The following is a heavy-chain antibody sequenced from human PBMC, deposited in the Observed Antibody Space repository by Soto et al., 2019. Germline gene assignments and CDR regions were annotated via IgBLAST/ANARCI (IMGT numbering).Heavy chain of an antibody. D-gene: IGHD6-19*01. V-gene: IGHV1-69*02. CDR1: GGTFSSYT. J-gene: IGHJ6*01. CDR3: ARVLSGAAYYYYGMDV. Sequence: ASVKVSCKASGGTFSSYTISWVRQAPGQGLEWMGRIIPILGIANYAQKFQGRVTITADKSTSTAYMELSSLRSEDTAVYYCARVLSGAAYYYYGMDVWGQGTTVTVSS. CDR2: IIPILGIA.